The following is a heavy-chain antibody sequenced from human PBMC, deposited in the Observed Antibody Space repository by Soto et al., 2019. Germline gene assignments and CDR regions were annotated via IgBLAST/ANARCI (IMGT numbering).Heavy chain of an antibody. CDR3: ARLHRIAVAGNPYFDY. D-gene: IGHD6-19*01. CDR2: IYPGDSDT. Sequence: GESLKISCKGSGYSFTSYWIGWVRQMPGKGLEWMGIIYPGDSDTTYSPSFQGQVTISADKSISTAYLQWSSLKASDTAMYYCARLHRIAVAGNPYFDYWGQGILVTVSS. J-gene: IGHJ4*02. CDR1: GYSFTSYW. V-gene: IGHV5-51*01.